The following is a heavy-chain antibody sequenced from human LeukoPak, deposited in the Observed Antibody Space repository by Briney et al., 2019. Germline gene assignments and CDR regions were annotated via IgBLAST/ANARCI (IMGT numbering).Heavy chain of an antibody. V-gene: IGHV3-21*06. CDR2: IGPTGFDR. CDR3: ATETNGRHYDY. J-gene: IGHJ4*02. D-gene: IGHD1-14*01. Sequence: GGSLRLSCAASGLTFSSYSMNWVRQAPGKGLEWVASIGPTGFDRYHADSIKGRFTISRDNANNFLYLQMDSLRAEDTAVYYCATETNGRHYDYWGQGTLLTVSS. CDR1: GLTFSSYS.